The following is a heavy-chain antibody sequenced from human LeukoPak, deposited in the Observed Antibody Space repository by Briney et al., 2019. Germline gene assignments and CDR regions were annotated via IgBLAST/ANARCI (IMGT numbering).Heavy chain of an antibody. Sequence: GGSLRLSCAASGFTFSDYYMSWVRQAPGKGLEWVSAISGSGGSTYYADSVKGRFTISRDNSKNTLYLQMNSLRADDTAVYYCAKGLGVTLYYYYGMDVWGQGTTATVSS. D-gene: IGHD4-11*01. V-gene: IGHV3-23*01. CDR2: ISGSGGST. CDR1: GFTFSDYY. J-gene: IGHJ6*02. CDR3: AKGLGVTLYYYYGMDV.